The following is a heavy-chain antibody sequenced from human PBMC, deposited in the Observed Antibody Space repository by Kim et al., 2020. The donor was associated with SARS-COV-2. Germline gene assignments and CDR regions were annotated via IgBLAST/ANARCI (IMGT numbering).Heavy chain of an antibody. V-gene: IGHV4-4*02. CDR2: IYHSGST. Sequence: SETLSLTCAVSGCSISSSNWWSWVRQPPGKGLEWIGEIYHSGSTNYNPSLKSRVTISVDKSKNQFSLKLSSVTAADTAVYYCARDSNYMRWYFDLWGRGTLVTVSS. CDR3: ARDSNYMRWYFDL. J-gene: IGHJ2*01. CDR1: GCSISSSNW. D-gene: IGHD3-10*01.